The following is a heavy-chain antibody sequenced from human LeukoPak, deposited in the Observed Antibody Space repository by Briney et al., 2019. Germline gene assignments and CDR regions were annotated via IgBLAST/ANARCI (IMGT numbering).Heavy chain of an antibody. J-gene: IGHJ3*02. V-gene: IGHV3-53*05. CDR2: IYSGGST. D-gene: IGHD4-17*01. CDR3: ARDMTTVTHDAFDI. CDR1: GFTVSSNY. Sequence: GGSLRLSCAASGFTVSSNYMSWVRQAPGKGLEWVSVIYSGGSTYYADSVKGRFTISRDNSKNTLYLQMNSLRAEDTAVYYCARDMTTVTHDAFDIWGQGTMVTVSS.